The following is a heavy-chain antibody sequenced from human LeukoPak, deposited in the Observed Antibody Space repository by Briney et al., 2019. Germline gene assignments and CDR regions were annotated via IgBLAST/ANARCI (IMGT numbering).Heavy chain of an antibody. J-gene: IGHJ4*02. CDR1: GYSISSGYY. Sequence: SETLSLTCAVSGYSISSGYYWGWIRQPPGKGLEWIGSIYHSGSTHYNPSLKSRVTISVDTSKKQFSLKLSSVTAADTAVYYCARNSSRWYFDYWGQGTLVTVSS. V-gene: IGHV4-38-2*01. CDR2: IYHSGST. D-gene: IGHD6-13*01. CDR3: ARNSSRWYFDY.